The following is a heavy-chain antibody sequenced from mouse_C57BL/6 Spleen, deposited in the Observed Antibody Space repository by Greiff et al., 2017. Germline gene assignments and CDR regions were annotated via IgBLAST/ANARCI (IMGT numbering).Heavy chain of an antibody. Sequence: EVQVVESGGGLVKPGGSLKLSCAASGFTFSDYGMHWVRQAPEKGLEWVAYISSGSSTIYYAATVKGRFTISGDNAKNTLFLQMTSLRSEATAMEYCAREWGNYGVYYAIDYWGQGTSVTVSS. CDR1: GFTFSDYG. CDR3: AREWGNYGVYYAIDY. V-gene: IGHV5-17*01. J-gene: IGHJ4*01. D-gene: IGHD2-1*01. CDR2: ISSGSSTI.